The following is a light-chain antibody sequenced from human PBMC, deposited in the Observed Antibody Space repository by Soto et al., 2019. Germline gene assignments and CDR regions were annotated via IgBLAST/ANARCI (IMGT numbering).Light chain of an antibody. CDR3: QQYNSWYT. CDR1: QNINTY. J-gene: IGKJ2*01. V-gene: IGKV1-5*03. Sequence: DIQMTQSPSTLSASVGDRVTITCRASQNINTYLAWYQQKPGKAPKLLIYKASSLDYGVPSRFSGSGSGTEFTLTITSLQPDDFATYFCQQYNSWYTFGQGTKLEIK. CDR2: KAS.